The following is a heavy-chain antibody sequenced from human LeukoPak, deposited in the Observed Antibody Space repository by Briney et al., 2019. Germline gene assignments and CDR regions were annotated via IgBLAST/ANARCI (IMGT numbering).Heavy chain of an antibody. CDR1: GFTVSNNY. D-gene: IGHD6-13*01. CDR2: IYSGGST. J-gene: IGHJ4*02. Sequence: GGSLRLSCAASGFTVSNNYMSWVRQAPEKGLEWVSVIYSGGSTYYADSVKGRFTISRDNSKNTLYLQMNSLRAEDTAVYYCASAEHRIAAAAALFDYWGQGTLVTVSS. CDR3: ASAEHRIAAAAALFDY. V-gene: IGHV3-53*01.